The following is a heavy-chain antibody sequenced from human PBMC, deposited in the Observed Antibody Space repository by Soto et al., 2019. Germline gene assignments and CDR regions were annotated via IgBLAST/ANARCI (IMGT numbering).Heavy chain of an antibody. J-gene: IGHJ6*02. CDR3: ARVPSYDSSGYYYSFDYDYDMDY. Sequence: PSETLSLTCTVSGGSISSGGYYWSWIRQHPGKGLEWIGYIYYSGSTYYNPSLKSRVTISVDTSKNQFSLKLSSVTAADTAVYYCARVPSYDSSGYYYSFDYDYDMDYWGQGTTVTVSS. CDR2: IYYSGST. D-gene: IGHD3-22*01. V-gene: IGHV4-31*02. CDR1: GGSISSGGYY.